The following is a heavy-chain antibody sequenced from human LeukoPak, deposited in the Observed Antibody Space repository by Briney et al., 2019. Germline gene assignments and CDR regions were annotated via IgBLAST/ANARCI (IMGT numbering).Heavy chain of an antibody. Sequence: GASVKVSCKASGYTFTGYYVHWVRQAPGQGLEWMGWLNPNSGDTNYAQKFQGRVTMTRDTSVTTAYMELSRLKSDDTAVYYCARDPPSYYYDTSGLDYWGQGTLVTVSS. V-gene: IGHV1-2*02. J-gene: IGHJ4*02. CDR1: GYTFTGYY. CDR2: LNPNSGDT. D-gene: IGHD3-22*01. CDR3: ARDPPSYYYDTSGLDY.